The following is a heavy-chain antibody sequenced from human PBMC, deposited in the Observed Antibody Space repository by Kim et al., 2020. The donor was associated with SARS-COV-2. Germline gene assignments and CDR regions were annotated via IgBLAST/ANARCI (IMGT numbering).Heavy chain of an antibody. V-gene: IGHV3-30-3*01. Sequence: GGSLRLSCAASGFTFSSYAMHWVRQAPGKGLEWVAVISYDGSNKYYADSVKGRFTISRDNSKNTLYLQMNSLRAEDTAVYYCARSQLGILDYGMDVWGQG. CDR1: GFTFSSYA. CDR2: ISYDGSNK. J-gene: IGHJ6*02. D-gene: IGHD7-27*01. CDR3: ARSQLGILDYGMDV.